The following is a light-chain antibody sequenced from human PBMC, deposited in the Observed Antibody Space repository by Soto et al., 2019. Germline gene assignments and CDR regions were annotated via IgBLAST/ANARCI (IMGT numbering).Light chain of an antibody. V-gene: IGLV2-14*01. J-gene: IGLJ1*01. CDR2: DVS. CDR1: SSDVGGYNF. CDR3: SSYTSSSNPFV. Sequence: QSALTQPASVSGSPGQSITISCTGTSSDVGGYNFVSWYQQHPGKAPKLMIYDVSNRPSGVSNRCSGSKSGNTASLTISGLQAEDEADYYFSSYTSSSNPFVFGTGTKVTVL.